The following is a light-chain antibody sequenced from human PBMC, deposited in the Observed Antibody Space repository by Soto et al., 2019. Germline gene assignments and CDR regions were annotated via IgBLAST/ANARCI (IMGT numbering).Light chain of an antibody. CDR3: QQYNSYS. V-gene: IGKV1-5*01. CDR2: HAS. Sequence: IQLTQSPSTLPASVGDRVTLTCRASQSISNWLAWYQQKPGTAPNLLIYHASILETAVPSSFSGNGSGTEFTLTISSLQPGDFATYYCQQYNSYSFGQGSRVEIK. CDR1: QSISNW. J-gene: IGKJ1*01.